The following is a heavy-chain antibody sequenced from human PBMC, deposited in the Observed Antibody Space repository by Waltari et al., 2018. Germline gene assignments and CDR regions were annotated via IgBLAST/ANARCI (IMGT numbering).Heavy chain of an antibody. CDR2: SIPNLGKA. D-gene: IGHD3-3*01. J-gene: IGHJ4*02. CDR3: ARDLLPTYYDFWSGYSPPGY. V-gene: IGHV1-69*01. Sequence: QVQLVQSGAEVKKPGSSVKVSCKASGGTFSSYAISWVRQAPGQGLEWMGGSIPNLGKAKSAKRFQGRVTVTADESTSTAYMELSSLGAEDTAVYYCARDLLPTYYDFWSGYSPPGYWGQGTLVTVSS. CDR1: GGTFSSYA.